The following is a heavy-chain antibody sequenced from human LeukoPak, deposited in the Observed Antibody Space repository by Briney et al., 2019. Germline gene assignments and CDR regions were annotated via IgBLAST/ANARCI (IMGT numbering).Heavy chain of an antibody. V-gene: IGHV4-39*07. Sequence: SETLSLTCTVSGGSISSSSYYWGWIRQPPGKGLEWIGSIYYSGSTYYNPSLKSRVTISVDTSKNQFSLKLSSVTAADTAVYYCARGGRLDIVVVTVLINWGQGTLVTVSS. D-gene: IGHD2-21*02. J-gene: IGHJ4*02. CDR2: IYYSGST. CDR3: ARGGRLDIVVVTVLIN. CDR1: GGSISSSSYY.